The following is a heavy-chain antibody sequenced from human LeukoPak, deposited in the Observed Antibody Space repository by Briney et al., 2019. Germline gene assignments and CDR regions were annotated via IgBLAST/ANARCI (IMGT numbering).Heavy chain of an antibody. CDR3: ASVFGIAARRRGYYYYYMDV. D-gene: IGHD6-6*01. J-gene: IGHJ6*03. V-gene: IGHV4-39*01. Sequence: SETLSLTCTVSGGSISSSSYYWGWIRQPPGKGLEWIGSIYYSGSTYYNPSLKSRVTISVDTSKNQFSLKLSSVTAADTAVYYCASVFGIAARRRGYYYYYMDVWGKGTTVTVSS. CDR1: GGSISSSSYY. CDR2: IYYSGST.